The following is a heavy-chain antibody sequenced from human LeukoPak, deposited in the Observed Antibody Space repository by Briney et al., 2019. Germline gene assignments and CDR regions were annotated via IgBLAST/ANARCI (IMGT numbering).Heavy chain of an antibody. CDR2: IYSGDNT. CDR1: GFTFSSYA. V-gene: IGHV3-66*01. CDR3: AVVENSGCYCNDS. D-gene: IGHD1-26*01. J-gene: IGHJ4*02. Sequence: PGGSLRLSCAASGFTFSSYAMSWVRQAPGKGLEWVSVIYSGDNTYYADSVKGRFTISRDISKNTLYLQMNSLRAEDTAVYYCAVVENSGCYCNDSGGQGTLATVSS.